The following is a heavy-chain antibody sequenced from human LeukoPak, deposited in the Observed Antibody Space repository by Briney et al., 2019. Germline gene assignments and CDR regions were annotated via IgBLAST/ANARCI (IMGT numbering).Heavy chain of an antibody. J-gene: IGHJ5*02. Sequence: GASVKVSCKASGYTFTRYYIYWVRQAPGQGLEWMGGIIPIFGTANYAQKFQGRVTITADESTSTAYMELSSLRSEDTAVYYCARSGLRLGELQRTGYWFDPWGQGTLVTVSS. CDR3: ARSGLRLGELQRTGYWFDP. CDR1: GYTFTRYY. CDR2: IIPIFGTA. V-gene: IGHV1-69*13. D-gene: IGHD3-16*01.